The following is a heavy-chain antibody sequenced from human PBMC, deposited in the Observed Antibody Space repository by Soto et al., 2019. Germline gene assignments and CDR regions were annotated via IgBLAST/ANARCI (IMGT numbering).Heavy chain of an antibody. CDR2: IYYSGST. J-gene: IGHJ4*02. D-gene: IGHD3-16*01. CDR1: GGSVSSGSYY. V-gene: IGHV4-61*01. Sequence: SETLSLTCTVSGGSVSSGSYYWSWIRQPPGKGLEWIGYIYYSGSTNYNPSLKSRVTISVDTSKNQFSLKLSSVTAADTAVYYCARGGGYDYVWGSYDLLYWGQGTLVTVSS. CDR3: ARGGGYDYVWGSYDLLY.